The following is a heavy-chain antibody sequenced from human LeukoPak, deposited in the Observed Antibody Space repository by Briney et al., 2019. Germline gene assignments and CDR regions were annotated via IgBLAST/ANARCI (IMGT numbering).Heavy chain of an antibody. J-gene: IGHJ4*02. CDR1: GFICSSSG. CDR3: ARDPYSHGSGSYYTHRSFDY. V-gene: IGHV3-33*01. Sequence: GGSLSLYCAAAGFICSSSGTHRLRQAPGKGLEWVAVIWYDGTNKYYADSVKGRFTISRDNAKNSLYLQMNSLRAEDTALYYCARDPYSHGSGSYYTHRSFDYWRQGTLVTVSS. D-gene: IGHD3-10*01. CDR2: IWYDGTNK.